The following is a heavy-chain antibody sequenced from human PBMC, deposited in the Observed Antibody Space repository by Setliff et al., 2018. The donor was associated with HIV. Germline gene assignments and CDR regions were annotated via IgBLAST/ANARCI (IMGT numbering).Heavy chain of an antibody. CDR2: IYYSGST. J-gene: IGHJ5*02. CDR1: GGSISSHY. V-gene: IGHV4-59*11. D-gene: IGHD3-9*01. CDR3: AREIQASLDPPYGYNYFDP. Sequence: PSETLSLTCTVSGGSISSHYWSWIRQPAGKGLEWIGYIYYSGSTNYNPSLKSRVTISEDTSKNQFSLRLSLVTAADTAVYYCAREIQASLDPPYGYNYFDPWGQGILVTVSS.